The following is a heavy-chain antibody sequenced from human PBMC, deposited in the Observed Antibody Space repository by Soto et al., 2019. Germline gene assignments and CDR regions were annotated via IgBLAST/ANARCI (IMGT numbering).Heavy chain of an antibody. D-gene: IGHD6-13*01. V-gene: IGHV1-2*04. CDR2: INPNSGGT. CDR1: GYTFTGYY. Sequence: ASVKVSCKASGYTFTGYYMHWVRQAPGQGLEWMGWINPNSGGTNYAQKFQGWVTMTRDTSISTAYMELSRLRSDDTAVYYCARVANVAAADNYYYGMDVWGRGTTVTVSS. J-gene: IGHJ6*02. CDR3: ARVANVAAADNYYYGMDV.